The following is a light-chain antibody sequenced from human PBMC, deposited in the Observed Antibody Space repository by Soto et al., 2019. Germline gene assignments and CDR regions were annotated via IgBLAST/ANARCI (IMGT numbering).Light chain of an antibody. J-gene: IGKJ4*01. CDR3: QKYNSAPLT. CDR1: QGMSNY. Sequence: DIQMTQSPSSLSASVGDRVTITCRASQGMSNYLPWYQQKPGKVPKLLIYAASTLQSGGPSRFSGSGSGTDFTLTISSLQHEDVATYYFQKYNSAPLTFGGGTKVEIK. CDR2: AAS. V-gene: IGKV1-27*01.